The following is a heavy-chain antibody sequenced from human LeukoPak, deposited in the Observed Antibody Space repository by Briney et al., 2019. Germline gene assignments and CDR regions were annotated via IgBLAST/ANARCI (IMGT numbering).Heavy chain of an antibody. J-gene: IGHJ3*02. D-gene: IGHD1-26*01. CDR2: INPDGNKK. CDR1: GLTFSSSW. CDR3: AKDMFGGSHFFGAFDI. Sequence: GGSRRLSWEVSGLTFSSSWMDWFRQAPGKGLEWVASINPDGNKKYSADSVKGRFTISRDNAENSLFLQMNSLRAEDTALYYCAKDMFGGSHFFGAFDIWGQGTMVTVSS. V-gene: IGHV3-7*03.